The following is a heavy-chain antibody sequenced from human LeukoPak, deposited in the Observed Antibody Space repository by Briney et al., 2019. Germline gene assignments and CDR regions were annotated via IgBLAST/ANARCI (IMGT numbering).Heavy chain of an antibody. Sequence: SQTLSLTCAISGDSVSSNSAAWNWIRQSPSRGLEWLGRTYYRSKWYNDYAVSVKSRITINPDTSKNQFSLQLNSVTPEDTAVYYCARGGPTLYYGSGGDAFDIWGQGTMVTVSS. CDR3: ARGGPTLYYGSGGDAFDI. J-gene: IGHJ3*02. V-gene: IGHV6-1*01. CDR1: GDSVSSNSAA. D-gene: IGHD3-10*01. CDR2: TYYRSKWYN.